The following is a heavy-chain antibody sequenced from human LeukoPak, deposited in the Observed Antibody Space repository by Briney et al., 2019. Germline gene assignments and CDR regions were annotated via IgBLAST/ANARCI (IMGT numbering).Heavy chain of an antibody. CDR2: IFPGDADT. CDR3: ATKVRGGPADC. CDR1: GYSFTNFW. J-gene: IGHJ4*02. D-gene: IGHD3-10*01. V-gene: IGHV5-51*01. Sequence: GESLKISCKGSGYSFTNFWIGWVRQMPGKGLEWMGIIFPGDADTRYSPSFQGQVTISADKSITTAYLQWSSLKASDPAFYYCATKVRGGPADCWGQGTLVTVSS.